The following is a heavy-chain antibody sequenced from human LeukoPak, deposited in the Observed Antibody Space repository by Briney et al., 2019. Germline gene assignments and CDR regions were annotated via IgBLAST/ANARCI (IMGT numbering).Heavy chain of an antibody. J-gene: IGHJ6*03. CDR2: IIPIFGTA. D-gene: IGHD2-8*02. V-gene: IGHV1-69*13. CDR3: ARGVLAIGDYYYYYMDV. CDR1: GGTFSSYA. Sequence: SVKVSCKASGGTFSSYAISWVRQAPGQGLEWMGGIIPIFGTANYAQRFQGRVTITADESTSTAYMELSSLRSEDTAVYYCARGVLAIGDYYYYYMDVWGKGTTVTISS.